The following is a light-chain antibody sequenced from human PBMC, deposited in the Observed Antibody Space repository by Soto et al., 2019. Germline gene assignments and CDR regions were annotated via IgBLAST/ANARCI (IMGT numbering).Light chain of an antibody. J-gene: IGKJ4*01. CDR1: QSVGTN. CDR3: QQYDDSPQLS. Sequence: EIVMTQSPVTLSVSPGERATLSCRASQSVGTNLAWYQQKPGQAPGLLISGASTRATGIPDRFSGSGSGTEFTLTISSLQSEYFAIYYWQQYDDSPQLSFGGGTKLEIK. V-gene: IGKV3-15*01. CDR2: GAS.